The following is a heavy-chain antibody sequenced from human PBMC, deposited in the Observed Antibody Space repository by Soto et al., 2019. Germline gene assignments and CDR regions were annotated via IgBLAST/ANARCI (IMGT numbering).Heavy chain of an antibody. D-gene: IGHD2-2*01. CDR3: ARDRPDCSSTSCPNGDAFDI. J-gene: IGHJ3*02. V-gene: IGHV1-69*13. CDR2: IIPIFGTA. Sequence: SVKVSCKASGGTFSSYAISWLRQAPGQGLEWMGGIIPIFGTANYAQKFQGRVTITADESTSTAYMELSSLRSEDTAVYYCARDRPDCSSTSCPNGDAFDIWGQGTMVTVSS. CDR1: GGTFSSYA.